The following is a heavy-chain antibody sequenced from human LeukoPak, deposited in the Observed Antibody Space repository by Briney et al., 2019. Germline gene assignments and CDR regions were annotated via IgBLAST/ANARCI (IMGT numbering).Heavy chain of an antibody. V-gene: IGHV4-59*01. J-gene: IGHJ5*02. Sequence: SETLSLTCTVSGGSISSYYWSRIRQPPGKGLEWIGYIYYSGSTNYNPSPKSRVTISVDTSKNQFSLKLSSVTAADTAVYYCARGPYYDFWSGYHNWFDPWGQGTLVTVSS. D-gene: IGHD3-3*01. CDR3: ARGPYYDFWSGYHNWFDP. CDR2: IYYSGST. CDR1: GGSISSYY.